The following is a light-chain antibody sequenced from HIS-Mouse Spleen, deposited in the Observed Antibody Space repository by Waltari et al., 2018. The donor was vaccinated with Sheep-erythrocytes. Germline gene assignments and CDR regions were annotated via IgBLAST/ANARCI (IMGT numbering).Light chain of an antibody. CDR1: SGRIASNY. CDR2: EDN. V-gene: IGLV6-57*02. CDR3: QSYDSSNHVV. Sequence: NFMLTQHHSVSESPGKTVTISCTGSSGRIASNYVPWYQQRPGSAPTTVIYEDNQRPSGVPDRFSGSIDSSSNSASLTISGLKTEDEADYYCQSYDSSNHVVFGGGTKLTVL. J-gene: IGLJ2*01.